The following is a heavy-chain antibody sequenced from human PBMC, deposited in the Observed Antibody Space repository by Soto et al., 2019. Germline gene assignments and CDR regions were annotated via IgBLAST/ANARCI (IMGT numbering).Heavy chain of an antibody. Sequence: SETLSLTCAVSGGSISSSNWWSWVRQPPGKGLEWIGEIYHSGSTNYNPSLKSRVTISVDKSKNQFSLKLSSVTAADTAVYYCARGLGVVATDYYGMDVWGQGTTVTVSS. V-gene: IGHV4-4*02. J-gene: IGHJ6*02. D-gene: IGHD2-2*01. CDR1: GGSISSSNW. CDR2: IYHSGST. CDR3: ARGLGVVATDYYGMDV.